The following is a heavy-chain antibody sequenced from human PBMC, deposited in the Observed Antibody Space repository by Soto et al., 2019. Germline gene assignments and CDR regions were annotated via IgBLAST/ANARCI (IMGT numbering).Heavy chain of an antibody. CDR2: IMPMYGIG. J-gene: IGHJ6*02. V-gene: IGHV1-69*01. CDR3: ARSFRTQYFHAMDV. Sequence: QVQLVQSGAEVKMPGSSVKVSCKASGGTFSSYAFSWVRQAPGQGLEWMGGIMPMYGIGNYAEKFQGRVTITADESTSTAYMAMSSLRSEDTAIYYCARSFRTQYFHAMDVWGQGTTVTVS. CDR1: GGTFSSYA.